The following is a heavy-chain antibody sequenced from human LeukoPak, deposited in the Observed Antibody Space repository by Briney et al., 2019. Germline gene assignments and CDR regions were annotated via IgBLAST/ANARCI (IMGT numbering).Heavy chain of an antibody. V-gene: IGHV3-23*01. D-gene: IGHD6-13*01. CDR2: IGNTGHPT. J-gene: IGHJ4*02. Sequence: PGGSLRLSCAASGFTFSTYAVSWVRQAPGKGLEWVSAIGNTGHPTYYADSVKGRFTISRDNSMDTLYLQMNTLRAEDTAMYYCARDRGYSSSWSFRRVAYFDYWGQGTLVTVSS. CDR1: GFTFSTYA. CDR3: ARDRGYSSSWSFRRVAYFDY.